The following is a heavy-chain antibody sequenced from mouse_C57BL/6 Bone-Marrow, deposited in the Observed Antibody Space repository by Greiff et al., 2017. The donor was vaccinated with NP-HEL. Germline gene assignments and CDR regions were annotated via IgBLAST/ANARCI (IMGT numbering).Heavy chain of an antibody. CDR3: ASYGNYFYWYFEV. J-gene: IGHJ1*03. D-gene: IGHD2-1*01. CDR2: INPNYGTT. Sequence: VQLKQSGPELVKPGASVKISCKASGYSFTDYNMNWVKQSNGKSLEWIGVINPNYGTTSYNQKFKGKATLTVDQSSSTAYMQLNSLTSEDSAVYYCASYGNYFYWYFEVWGTGTTVTVSS. V-gene: IGHV1-39*01. CDR1: GYSFTDYN.